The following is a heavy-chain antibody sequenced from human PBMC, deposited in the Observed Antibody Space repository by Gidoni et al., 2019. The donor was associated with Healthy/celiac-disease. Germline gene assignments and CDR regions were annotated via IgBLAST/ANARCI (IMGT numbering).Heavy chain of an antibody. J-gene: IGHJ3*02. V-gene: IGHV4-61*02. D-gene: IGHD3-22*01. Sequence: QVQLQESGPGLVKLSQTLSLTCTVSGGSISSGSYYWSWIRQPAGKGLEWIGRIYTSGSTNYNPSLKSRVTISVDTSKNQFSLKLSSVTAADTAVYYCARATDSNPWVAFDIWGQGTMVTVSS. CDR2: IYTSGST. CDR3: ARATDSNPWVAFDI. CDR1: GGSISSGSYY.